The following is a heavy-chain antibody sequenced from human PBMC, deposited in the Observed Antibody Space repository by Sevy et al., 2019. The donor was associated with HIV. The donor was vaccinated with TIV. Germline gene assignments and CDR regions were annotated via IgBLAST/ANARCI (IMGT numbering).Heavy chain of an antibody. CDR3: AKVINRGCDGVNCYSYYYYFYGLDV. D-gene: IGHD2-21*01. CDR2: VSWNSRNI. J-gene: IGHJ6*02. V-gene: IGHV3-9*01. Sequence: GGSLRLSCAASGFPFNDHAMHWVRQVPGKGLEWVSGVSWNSRNIGYADSVKGRFTISRDNARHFLYLEMNSLRPEDTAFYYIAKVINRGCDGVNCYSYYYYFYGLDVWGHGTTVTVSS. CDR1: GFPFNDHA.